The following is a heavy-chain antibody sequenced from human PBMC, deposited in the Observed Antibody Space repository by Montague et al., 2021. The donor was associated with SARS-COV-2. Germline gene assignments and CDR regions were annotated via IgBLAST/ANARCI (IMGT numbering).Heavy chain of an antibody. CDR1: GGSITSYF. CDR3: ARFPTSYYYDSKAAPATPDAFDI. J-gene: IGHJ3*02. D-gene: IGHD3-22*01. Sequence: SETLSLTCSVSGGSITSYFWNWVRLPPGKGLEWIGSIYYSGSTYYNPSLKSRVTISVDTSKNQFSLKLSSVTAADTAVYYCARFPTSYYYDSKAAPATPDAFDIWGQGTMVTVSP. CDR2: IYYSGST. V-gene: IGHV4-59*05.